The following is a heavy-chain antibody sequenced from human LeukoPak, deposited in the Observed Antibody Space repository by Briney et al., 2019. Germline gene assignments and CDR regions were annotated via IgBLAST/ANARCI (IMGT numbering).Heavy chain of an antibody. CDR1: GFTFSGSA. V-gene: IGHV3-73*01. Sequence: PGGSLRLSCAASGFTFSGSAMHWVRQASGKGLEWVGRIRSKANSYATAYAASVKGRFTISRDDSKNTAYLQMNSLKTEDTAVYYCTRHDYYYGMDVWGQGTTAAVSS. J-gene: IGHJ6*02. CDR2: IRSKANSYAT. CDR3: TRHDYYYGMDV.